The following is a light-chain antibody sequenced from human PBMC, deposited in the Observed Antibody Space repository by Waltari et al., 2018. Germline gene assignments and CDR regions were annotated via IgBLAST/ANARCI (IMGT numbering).Light chain of an antibody. CDR2: SAS. Sequence: DIQMTQSPSSVSASVGDRVTITCRASQSISSSLAWYQQKPGKAPTLLFYSASTLQTGFPARFSGSGSGTDFSLTINSLQPEDFATYFCQQGASVPPTFGQGT. CDR3: QQGASVPPT. CDR1: QSISSS. J-gene: IGKJ1*01. V-gene: IGKV1-12*01.